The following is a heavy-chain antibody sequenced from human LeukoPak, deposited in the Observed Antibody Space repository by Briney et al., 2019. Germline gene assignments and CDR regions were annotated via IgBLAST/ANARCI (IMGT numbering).Heavy chain of an antibody. J-gene: IGHJ4*02. D-gene: IGHD3-10*01. Sequence: PGGSHRLSCAASGFTFGNTWMTWVRQAPGKGLEWVGRIKSRAYGGTTDYAAPVKGSFNISRDDSKNTLYLQMNSLKTEDTAVYYCNTHGYYASGSHDYWGQGTLVTVSS. CDR3: NTHGYYASGSHDY. V-gene: IGHV3-15*01. CDR1: GFTFGNTW. CDR2: IKSRAYGGTT.